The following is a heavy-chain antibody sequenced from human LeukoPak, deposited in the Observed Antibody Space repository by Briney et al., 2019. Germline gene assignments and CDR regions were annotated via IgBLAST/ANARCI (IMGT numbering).Heavy chain of an antibody. V-gene: IGHV3-7*05. Sequence: PGGSLRLSCSASGFTFRIYLMTWVRQAPGKGLEWVAKINQAGSEKYYVDSVKGRFTISRDNARNSLYLQMNSLRAEDTALYYCARDNTYGMDVWGQGTTVTVSS. CDR1: GFTFRIYL. J-gene: IGHJ6*02. D-gene: IGHD2/OR15-2a*01. CDR2: INQAGSEK. CDR3: ARDNTYGMDV.